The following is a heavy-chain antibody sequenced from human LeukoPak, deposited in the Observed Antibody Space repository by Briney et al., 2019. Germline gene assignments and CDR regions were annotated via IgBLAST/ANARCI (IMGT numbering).Heavy chain of an antibody. V-gene: IGHV4-39*01. J-gene: IGHJ5*02. CDR1: GDSISDTNYY. Sequence: PSETLSLTCTVSGDSISDTNYYWGWIRQPAGKRLEWIGSIYYSGSTYYNPSLKSRVSISVDTSKNQFSLNLTSVTATDTAVYYCARQPLLVELHGVNWFDPWGQGTLVTVSS. CDR3: ARQPLLVELHGVNWFDP. CDR2: IYYSGST. D-gene: IGHD1-7*01.